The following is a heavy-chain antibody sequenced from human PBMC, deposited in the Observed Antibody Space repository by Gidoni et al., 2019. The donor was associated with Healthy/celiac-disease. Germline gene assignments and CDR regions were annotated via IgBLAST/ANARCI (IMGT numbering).Heavy chain of an antibody. D-gene: IGHD3-10*01. CDR3: AKSPSTMVRGHFDY. J-gene: IGHJ4*02. V-gene: IGHV3-23*01. CDR2: ISGSGGST. Sequence: EVLLLESGGGLVQPGGSLRLPCAASGFTFCSYAMSWVRQAPGKGLEWVSAISGSGGSTYYADSVKGRFTISRDNFKNTLYLQMNSLRAEDTAVYYCAKSPSTMVRGHFDYWGQGTLVTVSS. CDR1: GFTFCSYA.